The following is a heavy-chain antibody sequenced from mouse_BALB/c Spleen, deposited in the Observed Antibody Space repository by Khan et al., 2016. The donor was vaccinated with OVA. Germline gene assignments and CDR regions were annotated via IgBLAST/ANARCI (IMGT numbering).Heavy chain of an antibody. D-gene: IGHD3-2*02. J-gene: IGHJ3*01. CDR1: GFSLTSYD. CDR2: IWTGGGT. V-gene: IGHV2-9-2*01. Sequence: MQLEESGPGLVAPSQCLSITCTVSGFSLTSYDISWFRQPPGKGLEWLGVIWTGGGTNYNSAFMSRLCISKDNSKSQVFFKMNSLQTDDTATYYCVRAGYIGWFAYWGQGTLVTVSA. CDR3: VRAGYIGWFAY.